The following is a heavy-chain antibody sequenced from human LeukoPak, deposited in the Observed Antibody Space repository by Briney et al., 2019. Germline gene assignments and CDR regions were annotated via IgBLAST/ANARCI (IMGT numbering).Heavy chain of an antibody. D-gene: IGHD1-26*01. Sequence: SETLSLNCTVSGGSFSSSGCIGGWIRQSPGKGLEWIGSVYYSGSTYYNPSLKGRVTISVDTSKNQFSLRLNSVTATDTAVYYCARHAGHSGRNLFAFDIWGQGTMVTVPS. CDR3: ARHAGHSGRNLFAFDI. V-gene: IGHV4-39*01. CDR2: VYYSGST. J-gene: IGHJ3*02. CDR1: GGSFSSSGCI.